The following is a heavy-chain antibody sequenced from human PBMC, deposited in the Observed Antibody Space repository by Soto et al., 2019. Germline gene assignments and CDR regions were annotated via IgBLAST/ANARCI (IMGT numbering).Heavy chain of an antibody. V-gene: IGHV3-30-3*01. J-gene: IGHJ2*01. Sequence: QEQLVESGGGVVQPGRSLRLSCAASGFTFSDYAMQWVRQAPGKGLEWVAVVSSEGGIQFYADSVKGRFTISRDNSRNSLYLQMNRLTTEDAALYYCARETYYGAHLIGNLDLWGRVTLVTVSS. CDR3: ARETYYGAHLIGNLDL. CDR2: VSSEGGIQ. CDR1: GFTFSDYA. D-gene: IGHD3-3*01.